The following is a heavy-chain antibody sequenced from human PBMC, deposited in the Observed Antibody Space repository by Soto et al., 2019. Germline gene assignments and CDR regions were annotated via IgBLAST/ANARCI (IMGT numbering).Heavy chain of an antibody. CDR3: AKDSEPRVITHLDY. D-gene: IGHD3-22*01. Sequence: GGSLRLSCAASGFTFSSYGMHWVRQAPGKGLEWVTFISYDGGDKYYADFVKGRFTISRDNSKNTLYLQMNRLRADDTAVYYCAKDSEPRVITHLDYWGQRTLVTVSS. CDR1: GFTFSSYG. V-gene: IGHV3-30*18. J-gene: IGHJ4*02. CDR2: ISYDGGDK.